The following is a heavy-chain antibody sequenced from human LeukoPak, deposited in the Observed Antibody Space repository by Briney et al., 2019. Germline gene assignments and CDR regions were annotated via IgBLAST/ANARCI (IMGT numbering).Heavy chain of an antibody. CDR2: INSDGSST. CDR3: ARASYSNYGPWFDP. V-gene: IGHV3-74*01. CDR1: GFTFSRYS. J-gene: IGHJ5*02. D-gene: IGHD4-11*01. Sequence: GGSLRLSCAASGFTFSRYSMNWVRQAPGKGLVWVSRINSDGSSTSYADSVKGRFTISRDNAKNTLYLQMNSLRAEDTAVYYCARASYSNYGPWFDPWGQGTLVTVSS.